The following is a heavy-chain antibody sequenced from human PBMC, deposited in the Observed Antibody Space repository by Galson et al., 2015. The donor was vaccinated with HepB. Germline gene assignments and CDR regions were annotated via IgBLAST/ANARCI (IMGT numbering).Heavy chain of an antibody. CDR3: ARVYGSGSYSFDY. V-gene: IGHV3-23*01. CDR1: GFTFSNYG. J-gene: IGHJ4*02. CDR2: ISSSGGNI. D-gene: IGHD3-10*01. Sequence: SLRLSCAASGFTFSNYGISWVRQAPGKGMEWVSRISSSGGNINYADSVKGRFTVSRDSAKNTAYLQMNSLRAEDTAVYYCARVYGSGSYSFDYWGQGTLVTVSS.